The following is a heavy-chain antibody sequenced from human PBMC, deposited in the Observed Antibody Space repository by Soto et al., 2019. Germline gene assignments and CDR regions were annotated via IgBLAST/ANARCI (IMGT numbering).Heavy chain of an antibody. D-gene: IGHD4-17*01. CDR1: DYIFNGFG. J-gene: IGHJ4*02. CDR3: ARRWTTGEIDY. V-gene: IGHV1-18*01. Sequence: QVQLVQSGGEVKKPGASVKVSCEASDYIFNGFGISWVRQAPGQGLEWMGWISAYTGNTKYAQNFQGRVTMTTDTSTRTAYMELRSLRSDYTAVYYCARRWTTGEIDYWGQGTLVTVSS. CDR2: ISAYTGNT.